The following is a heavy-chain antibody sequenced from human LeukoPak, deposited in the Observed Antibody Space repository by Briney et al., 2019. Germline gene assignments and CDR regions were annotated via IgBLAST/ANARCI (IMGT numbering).Heavy chain of an antibody. CDR3: AKAPVTSCSDVYCYPFDY. V-gene: IGHV3-23*01. J-gene: IGHJ4*02. CDR1: GFPLSSYA. CDR2: TSSSDAGT. D-gene: IGHD2-15*01. Sequence: GGSLRLSCAVSGFPLSSYAMSWVRQAPGKGLEWVSATSSSDAGTYYADSVRGRFTISRDNSKNTLYLQMNSLRAEDAAVYYCAKAPVTSCSDVYCYPFDYWGQGTLVTVSS.